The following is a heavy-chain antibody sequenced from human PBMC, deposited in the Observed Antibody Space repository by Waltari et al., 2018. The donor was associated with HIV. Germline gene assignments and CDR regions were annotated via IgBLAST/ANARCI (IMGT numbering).Heavy chain of an antibody. Sequence: QVPFVQSGADVKNPASSVKLACRASGRRLKSSTTMRVRQAPGQGREWGGGVVLMFGTTNAGPWFQGRLTLTADESTGSGHMELSGLTPDDTAVYYCARVRYALWFGQHPFDYWGQGTSVTVSS. J-gene: IGHJ4*02. D-gene: IGHD3-10*01. V-gene: IGHV1-69*01. CDR1: GRRLKSST. CDR2: VVLMFGTT. CDR3: ARVRYALWFGQHPFDY.